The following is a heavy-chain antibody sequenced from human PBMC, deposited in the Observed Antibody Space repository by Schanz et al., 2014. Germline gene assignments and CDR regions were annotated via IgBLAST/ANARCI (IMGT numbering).Heavy chain of an antibody. D-gene: IGHD1-1*01. Sequence: EVQLLESGGGLVQPGGSLRLSCSASTFTFDHYAMTWVRQAPGKGLEWVAAVSSRSDEIKYADSVRGRFTISRDNSRSTMYLQMTSLRAEDTAVYFCAKKVPAYKPFDSWGQGTLVTVSS. CDR1: TFTFDHYA. J-gene: IGHJ4*02. CDR2: VSSRSDEI. V-gene: IGHV3-23*05. CDR3: AKKVPAYKPFDS.